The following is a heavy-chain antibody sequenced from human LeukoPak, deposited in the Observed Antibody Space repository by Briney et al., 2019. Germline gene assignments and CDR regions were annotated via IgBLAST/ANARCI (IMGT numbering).Heavy chain of an antibody. V-gene: IGHV3-43D*03. CDR1: GFTFDDYA. CDR2: ISWDGGST. D-gene: IGHD3-10*01. CDR3: AKDADYYGSGSYSRGFDY. Sequence: GGSLRLSCAASGFTFDDYAMHWVRQAPGKGLEWVSLISWDGGSTYYADSVKGRFTISRDNSKNSLYLQMNSLRAEDTALYYCAKDADYYGSGSYSRGFDYWGQGTLVTVSS. J-gene: IGHJ4*02.